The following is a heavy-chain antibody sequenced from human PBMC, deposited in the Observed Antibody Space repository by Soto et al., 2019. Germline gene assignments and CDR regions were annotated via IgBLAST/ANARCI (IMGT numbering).Heavy chain of an antibody. Sequence: QVQLQQWGAGLLKPSETLSLTCAVYGGSFRGYYWSWIRQTPGKGLEWIGEINPSGITNYTPSLKSRVTISGDTPKNQFSLKLTSVTAADTAVYYCARGIDGGAAYWGQGTLVTVSS. CDR2: INPSGIT. J-gene: IGHJ4*02. D-gene: IGHD4-17*01. V-gene: IGHV4-34*01. CDR3: ARGIDGGAAY. CDR1: GGSFRGYY.